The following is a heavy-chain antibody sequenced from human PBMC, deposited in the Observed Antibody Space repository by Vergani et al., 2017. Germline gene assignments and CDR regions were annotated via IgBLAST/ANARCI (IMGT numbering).Heavy chain of an antibody. CDR2: ISAYTGNT. V-gene: IGHV1-18*01. CDR3: ARGVVAATGWLQYYFDY. Sequence: QVQLVQSGAEVKKPGASVKVSCKASGYTFTSYGISWVRQAPGQGLEWMGWISAYTGNTNYAQKLQGIVTMTTDTSTSTAYMELRSLRSDDAAVYYCARGVVAATGWLQYYFDYWGQGTLVTVSS. CDR1: GYTFTSYG. D-gene: IGHD2-15*01. J-gene: IGHJ4*02.